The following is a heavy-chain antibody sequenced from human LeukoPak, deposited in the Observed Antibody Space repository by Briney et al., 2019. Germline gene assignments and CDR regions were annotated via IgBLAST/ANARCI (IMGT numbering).Heavy chain of an antibody. Sequence: RQAPGKGLEWVGXISYDGSNKYYADSVKGRFTISRDNSKNTLYLQMNSLRAEDTAVYYCARDGGTAMVKFYFDYWGQGTLVTVSS. V-gene: IGHV3-30-3*01. D-gene: IGHD5-18*01. CDR3: ARDGGTAMVKFYFDY. J-gene: IGHJ4*02. CDR2: ISYDGSNK.